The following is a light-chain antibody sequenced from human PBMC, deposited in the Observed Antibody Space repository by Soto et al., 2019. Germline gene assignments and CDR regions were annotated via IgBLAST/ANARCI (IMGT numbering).Light chain of an antibody. CDR1: NSDVGNYNY. V-gene: IGLV2-14*01. CDR3: SSFTSSTTYV. Sequence: QAAPTPSASLSGSPGQAITISCTGNNSDVGNYNYVSWYQQHPGEVPKLIIFNVNNRPSGVSNRFSGSKSGNTASLTISGLQAEDEADYYCSSFTSSTTYVFGTGTKVTVL. CDR2: NVN. J-gene: IGLJ1*01.